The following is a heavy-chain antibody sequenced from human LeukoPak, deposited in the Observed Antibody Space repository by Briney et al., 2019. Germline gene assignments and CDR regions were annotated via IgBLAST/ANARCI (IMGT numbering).Heavy chain of an antibody. J-gene: IGHJ5*02. V-gene: IGHV3-49*03. Sequence: PGRSLRLSCTASGFTFGDYAMSWFRQAPGKGLEWVGFIRSKADGGTTEYAASVKGRFTISRDDSKSIAYLQMNSLKTEDTAVYYCTPSGGYYYDSSGYLDWFDPWGQGTLVTVSS. CDR1: GFTFGDYA. CDR2: IRSKADGGTT. D-gene: IGHD3-22*01. CDR3: TPSGGYYYDSSGYLDWFDP.